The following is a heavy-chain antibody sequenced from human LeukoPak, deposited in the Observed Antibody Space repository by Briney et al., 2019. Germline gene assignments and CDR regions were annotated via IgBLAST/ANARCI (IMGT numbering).Heavy chain of an antibody. Sequence: PSETLSLTCGVSGGSFSGYYWTWIRQPPGKGLEWIGEINHSGSTNHNPSLKSRVTISIDTSKNQFSLKLSSVTAADTAVYYCARQYDSGWYKGYFQYWGQGTLVTVSS. CDR1: GGSFSGYY. J-gene: IGHJ1*01. D-gene: IGHD6-19*01. V-gene: IGHV4-34*01. CDR2: INHSGST. CDR3: ARQYDSGWYKGYFQY.